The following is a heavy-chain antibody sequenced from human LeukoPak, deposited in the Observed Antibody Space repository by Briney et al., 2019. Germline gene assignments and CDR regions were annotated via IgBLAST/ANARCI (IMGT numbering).Heavy chain of an antibody. V-gene: IGHV3-48*03. CDR3: VRDLAAAGTWFDY. Sequence: TGGSLRLSCEASGFIFGSYDMAWVRQAPGKGLDWIAYIGGRTNFIFYADSVKGRFTISRDNANNSLFLQMNSLRPEDTALYYCVRDLAAAGTWFDYWGQGTPVGVSS. CDR2: IGGRTNFI. D-gene: IGHD6-13*01. J-gene: IGHJ4*02. CDR1: GFIFGSYD.